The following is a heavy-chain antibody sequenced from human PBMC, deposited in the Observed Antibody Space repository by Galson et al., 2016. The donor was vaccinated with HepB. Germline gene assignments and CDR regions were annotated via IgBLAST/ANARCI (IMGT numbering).Heavy chain of an antibody. CDR2: ITGSGGTT. V-gene: IGHV3-23*01. Sequence: SLRLSCAASGFSFSSYAMSWARQAPGKGLEWVSTITGSGGTTYYADSVKGRSTISRDNSKNTLYLQMNSLRAEDTAIYYCARDGNADSPWGQGTLVTVSS. J-gene: IGHJ5*02. D-gene: IGHD4-17*01. CDR3: ARDGNADSP. CDR1: GFSFSSYA.